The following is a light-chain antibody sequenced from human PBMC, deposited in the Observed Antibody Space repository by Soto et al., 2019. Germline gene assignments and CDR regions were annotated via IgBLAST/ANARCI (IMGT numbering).Light chain of an antibody. J-gene: IGKJ1*01. Sequence: EIVLTQSPGTLSLSPGERATLSCRASQSVSSSYLAWYQQKPGQAPRLLIYGASSRATGIADRFSGSGSGTDFTLTISRLEPEDFAVYYCQQRSNWWTFGQGTKGDIK. V-gene: IGKV3D-20*02. CDR3: QQRSNWWT. CDR2: GAS. CDR1: QSVSSSY.